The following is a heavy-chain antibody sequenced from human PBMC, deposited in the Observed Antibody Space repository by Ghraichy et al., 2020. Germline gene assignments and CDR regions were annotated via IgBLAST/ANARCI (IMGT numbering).Heavy chain of an antibody. J-gene: IGHJ4*02. D-gene: IGHD3-10*01. Sequence: SETLSLTCTVSGGSISSYYWSWIRQPPGKGLEWIGYIYYSGSTNYNPSLKSRVTISVDTSKNQFSLKLSSVTAADTAVYYCARARDITMVRGVPTTFDYWGQGTLVTVSS. CDR2: IYYSGST. V-gene: IGHV4-59*01. CDR1: GGSISSYY. CDR3: ARARDITMVRGVPTTFDY.